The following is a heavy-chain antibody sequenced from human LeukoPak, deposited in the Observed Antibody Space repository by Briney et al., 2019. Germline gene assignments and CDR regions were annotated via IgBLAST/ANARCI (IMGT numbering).Heavy chain of an antibody. D-gene: IGHD2-21*02. V-gene: IGHV1-18*01. J-gene: IGHJ4*02. Sequence: GASVKVSCKASGYTFTSYSINWVRQAPGQGLEWIGWISGYNGNTNYAQRLQGRVTMTTDTSTSTAYMELRSLRSDDTAVYYCARGHTAANFDYWGQGTLVTVSS. CDR3: ARGHTAANFDY. CDR2: ISGYNGNT. CDR1: GYTFTSYS.